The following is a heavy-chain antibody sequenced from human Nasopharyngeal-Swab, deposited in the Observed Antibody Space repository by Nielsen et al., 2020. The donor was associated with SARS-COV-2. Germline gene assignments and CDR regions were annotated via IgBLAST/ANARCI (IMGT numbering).Heavy chain of an antibody. V-gene: IGHV4-34*01. CDR2: INHSGST. J-gene: IGHJ4*02. CDR3: ARKAAVAGTGALAFDY. D-gene: IGHD6-19*01. CDR1: GFTFSSYS. Sequence: ESLKISCTASGFTFSSYSMNWVRQAPGKGLEWIGEINHSGSTNYNPSLKSRVTISVDTSKNQFSLKLSSVTAADTAVYYCARKAAVAGTGALAFDYWGQGTLVTVSS.